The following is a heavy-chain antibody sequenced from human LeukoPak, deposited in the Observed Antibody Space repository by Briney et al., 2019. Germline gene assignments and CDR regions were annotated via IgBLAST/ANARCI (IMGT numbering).Heavy chain of an antibody. CDR3: ARQRYCSSTSCLKGLDAFDI. CDR2: IYHGDSET. J-gene: IGHJ3*02. D-gene: IGHD2-2*01. V-gene: IGHV5-51*01. Sequence: GESLKISCKGSGYSFTSYWIGWVRQMPGKGLEWMGIIYHGDSETRYSPSFQGQVTISADKSISTAYLQWSSLKASDTAMYYCARQRYCSSTSCLKGLDAFDIWGQGTMVTVSS. CDR1: GYSFTSYW.